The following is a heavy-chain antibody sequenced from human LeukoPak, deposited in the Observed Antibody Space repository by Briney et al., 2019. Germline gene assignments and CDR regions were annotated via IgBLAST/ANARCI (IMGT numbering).Heavy chain of an antibody. V-gene: IGHV1-69*06. Sequence: SVKVSCKASGGTFSSYAISWVRQAPGQGLEWMGGIIPIFGTANYAQKFQGRVTITADKSTSTAYMELSRLRSEDTAVYYCAREVDGDWYGESDYWGQGTLVTVSS. CDR1: GGTFSSYA. CDR2: IIPIFGTA. D-gene: IGHD2-21*02. J-gene: IGHJ4*02. CDR3: AREVDGDWYGESDY.